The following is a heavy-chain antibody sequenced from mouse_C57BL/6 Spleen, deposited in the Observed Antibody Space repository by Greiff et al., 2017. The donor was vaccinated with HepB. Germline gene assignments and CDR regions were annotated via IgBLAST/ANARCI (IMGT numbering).Heavy chain of an antibody. CDR2: IDPENGDT. CDR1: GFNIKDDY. CDR3: TIYYGNPFAY. Sequence: EVQLQQSGAELVRPGASVKLSCTASGFNIKDDYMHWVKQRPEQGLEWIGWIDPENGDTEYASKFQGKATITADTCSNTAYLQLSSLTSEDTAVYYCTIYYGNPFAYWGQGTLVTVSA. J-gene: IGHJ3*01. D-gene: IGHD2-1*01. V-gene: IGHV14-4*01.